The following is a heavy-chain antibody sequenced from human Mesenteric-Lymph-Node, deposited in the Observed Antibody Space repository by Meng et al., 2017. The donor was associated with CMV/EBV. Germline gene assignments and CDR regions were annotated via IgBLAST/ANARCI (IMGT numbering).Heavy chain of an antibody. V-gene: IGHV4-34*01. Sequence: SQTLSLTCAFYGESFSGYYWSWIRQPPGKGLEWIGELNDSGSTNYNPSLKSRVTISVDTSKNQFSLKLSSVTAADTAVYYCARSSGSYPVDYWGQGTLVTVSS. J-gene: IGHJ4*02. CDR3: ARSSGSYPVDY. CDR1: GESFSGYY. D-gene: IGHD1-26*01. CDR2: LNDSGST.